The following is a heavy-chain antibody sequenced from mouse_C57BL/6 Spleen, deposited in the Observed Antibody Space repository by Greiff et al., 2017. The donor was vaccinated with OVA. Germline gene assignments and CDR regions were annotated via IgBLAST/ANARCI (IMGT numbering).Heavy chain of an antibody. CDR2: ISYDGSN. J-gene: IGHJ4*01. CDR3: AIITTVVEGAMDY. D-gene: IGHD1-1*01. CDR1: GYSITSGYY. V-gene: IGHV3-6*01. Sequence: EVKLMESGPGLVKPSQSLSLTCSVTGYSITSGYYWNWIRQFPGNTLEWMGYISYDGSNNYNPSLKNRISITRDTSKNQFFLKLNSVTTEDTATYYCAIITTVVEGAMDYWGQGTSVTVSS.